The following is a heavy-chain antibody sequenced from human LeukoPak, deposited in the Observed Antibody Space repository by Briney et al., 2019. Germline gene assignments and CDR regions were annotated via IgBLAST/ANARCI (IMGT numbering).Heavy chain of an antibody. Sequence: SETLSLTCAVYGGSFSGYYWSWIRQPPGKGLEWIGEINHSGSTNYNPSLKSRVTISVDTSKNQFSLKLSSVTAADTAVYYCARAETPSYYYDSSGYYARGYFDYWGQGTLVTVSS. V-gene: IGHV4-34*01. CDR3: ARAETPSYYYDSSGYYARGYFDY. D-gene: IGHD3-22*01. CDR1: GGSFSGYY. J-gene: IGHJ4*02. CDR2: INHSGST.